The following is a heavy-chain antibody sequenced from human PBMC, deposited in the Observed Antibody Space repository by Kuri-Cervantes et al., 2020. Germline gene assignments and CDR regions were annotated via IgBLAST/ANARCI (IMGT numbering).Heavy chain of an antibody. CDR2: IKPDGSET. V-gene: IGHV3-7*01. J-gene: IGHJ4*02. D-gene: IGHD3-9*01. CDR1: GFTFSTYW. CDR3: ARGGGVRYFDWSINNYFDY. Sequence: GGSLRLSCAASGFTFSTYWMSWVRQAPGQGLEWVANIKPDGSETYFVDSVKGRFTISRDNAKNSLYLQMNSLRAEDTAVYYCARGGGVRYFDWSINNYFDYWGQGTLVTVSS.